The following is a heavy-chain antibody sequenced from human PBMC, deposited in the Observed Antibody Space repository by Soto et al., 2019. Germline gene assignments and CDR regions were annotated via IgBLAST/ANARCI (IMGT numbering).Heavy chain of an antibody. CDR1: GYSFTAYG. CDR3: AREGPAPYYYYGMNV. CDR2: ISGYNGNT. J-gene: IGHJ6*02. Sequence: QVQLVQSRGEVKKPGASLKFSCKTSGYSFTAYGISWVRQAPGQGLEWMGWISGYNGNTNYAQKLQGRVTMTTDTSTSTAYMEMRSLRSDDTAVYYCAREGPAPYYYYGMNVWGQGSTVTVSS. V-gene: IGHV1-18*01.